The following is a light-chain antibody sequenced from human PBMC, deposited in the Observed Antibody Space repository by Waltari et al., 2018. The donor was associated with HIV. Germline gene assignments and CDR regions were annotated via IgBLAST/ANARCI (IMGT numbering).Light chain of an antibody. Sequence: QSALTQPASVSGSPGQSITISCTGTSSDIGCYYYVSWYQQHPGKAPKLLIYGVSSRPSGVSKRFSGSRSGNTASLTISGLQADDEAHYYCSAYTTYSPPAVFGGGTKLTVL. CDR1: SSDIGCYYY. CDR2: GVS. J-gene: IGLJ2*01. CDR3: SAYTTYSPPAV. V-gene: IGLV2-14*01.